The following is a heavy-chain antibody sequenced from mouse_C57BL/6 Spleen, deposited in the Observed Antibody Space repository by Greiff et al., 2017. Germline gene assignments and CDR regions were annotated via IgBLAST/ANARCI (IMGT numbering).Heavy chain of an antibody. CDR2: IYPGDGDT. Sequence: QVQLQQSGPELVKPGASVKISCKASGYAFSSSRMNWVKQRPGKGLEWIGRIYPGDGDTNYNGKFKGKATLTADKSSSTAYMQLSSLASEDSAVYFCARREVRGFAYWGQGTLVTVSA. CDR1: GYAFSSSR. J-gene: IGHJ3*01. D-gene: IGHD2-5*01. V-gene: IGHV1-82*01. CDR3: ARREVRGFAY.